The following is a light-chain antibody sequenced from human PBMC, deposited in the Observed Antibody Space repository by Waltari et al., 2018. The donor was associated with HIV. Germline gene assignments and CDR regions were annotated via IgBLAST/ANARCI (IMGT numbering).Light chain of an antibody. CDR3: CSYAGSYTLV. CDR2: DVS. V-gene: IGLV2-11*01. J-gene: IGLJ2*01. CDR1: SRDVGDYNY. Sequence: QSPMTQPRSVSGSPGQSLPLPCPGTSRDVGDYNYVYWYQQHPGKAPKLMIYDVSKRPSGVPARFSGSKSGNTASLTISGLQAEDEADYYCCSYAGSYTLVFGGGTKLTVL.